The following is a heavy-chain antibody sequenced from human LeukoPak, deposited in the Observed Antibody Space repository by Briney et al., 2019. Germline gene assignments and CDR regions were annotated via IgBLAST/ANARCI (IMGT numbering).Heavy chain of an antibody. J-gene: IGHJ4*02. Sequence: HGESLKISCKAPGYNFASYWIGWVRQKPGKGLEWMGIIDPSDSETRYSPSFRGQVTISLDMSISTAYLHWPSLEASDTAIYFCARVMFSVSVRPGNFDFWGPGTLVTVSS. CDR1: GYNFASYW. CDR2: IDPSDSET. D-gene: IGHD3/OR15-3a*01. V-gene: IGHV5-51*01. CDR3: ARVMFSVSVRPGNFDF.